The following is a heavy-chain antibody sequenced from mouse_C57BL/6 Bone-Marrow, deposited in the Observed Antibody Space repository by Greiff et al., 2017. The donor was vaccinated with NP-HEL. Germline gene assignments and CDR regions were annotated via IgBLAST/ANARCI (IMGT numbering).Heavy chain of an antibody. V-gene: IGHV1-62-2*01. D-gene: IGHD1-1*01. J-gene: IGHJ2*01. CDR2: FYPGSGSI. CDR3: ARHGYRGDRDYYCSPKYFDY. CDR1: GYTFTEYT. Sequence: VQLQQSGAELVKPGASVKLSCKASGYTFTEYTIHWVKQRSGQGLEWIGWFYPGSGSIKYNEKFKDKATLTADKSSSTVYMELSRLTSEDSAVYFCARHGYRGDRDYYCSPKYFDYWGQGTTLTVSS.